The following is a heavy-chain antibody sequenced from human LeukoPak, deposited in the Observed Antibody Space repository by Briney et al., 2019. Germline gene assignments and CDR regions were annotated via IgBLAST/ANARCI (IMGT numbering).Heavy chain of an antibody. CDR2: IYYSGST. Sequence: SETLSLTCTVSGGSISSYYWSWIRQPPGKGLEWIGYIYYSGSTNYNPSLKSRVTISVDTSKNQFSLKLSSVTAADTAVYYCARFGGGNPHFDSWGQGTLVTVSS. J-gene: IGHJ4*02. CDR3: ARFGGGNPHFDS. D-gene: IGHD4-23*01. CDR1: GGSISSYY. V-gene: IGHV4-59*08.